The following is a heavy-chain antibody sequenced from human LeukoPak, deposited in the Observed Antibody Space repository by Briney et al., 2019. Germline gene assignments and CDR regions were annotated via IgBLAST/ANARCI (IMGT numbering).Heavy chain of an antibody. CDR3: ARDRSQWLANPSDY. Sequence: ASVKVSCKASGYTFTSYGISWVRQAPGQGLEWMGWISAYNGNANYAQMLQGRVTMTTDTSTSTAYMELRSLRSDDTAVYYCARDRSQWLANPSDYWGQGTLVTVSS. CDR1: GYTFTSYG. J-gene: IGHJ4*02. CDR2: ISAYNGNA. D-gene: IGHD6-19*01. V-gene: IGHV1-18*01.